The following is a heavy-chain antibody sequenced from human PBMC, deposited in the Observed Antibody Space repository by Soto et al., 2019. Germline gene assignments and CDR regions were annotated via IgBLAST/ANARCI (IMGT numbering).Heavy chain of an antibody. V-gene: IGHV1-18*01. CDR2: ISAYNFDT. CDR3: ERVLSPFRSGQYSYHYTMDV. D-gene: IGHD3-3*01. Sequence: ASVNVSCKAYDYSFFRYGMAWMRQSPGPGLEWTGWISAYNFDTNNAQKVPYRVTMTTDTSTSTAYMELRSLRSDDTAVYYWERVLSPFRSGQYSYHYTMDVWGEGTTVTVSS. CDR1: DYSFFRYG. J-gene: IGHJ6*03.